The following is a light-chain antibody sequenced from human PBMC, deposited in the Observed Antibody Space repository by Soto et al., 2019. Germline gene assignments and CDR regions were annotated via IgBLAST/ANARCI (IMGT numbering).Light chain of an antibody. V-gene: IGLV2-14*01. CDR3: SSYTSSSTYV. CDR1: RSDVGGYSF. J-gene: IGLJ1*01. CDR2: EVS. Sequence: QSVLTQPASVSGSPGQSITISCTGTRSDVGGYSFASWYQHHPGKAPRLLIYEVSDRPSGVSNRFSGSKSGNTASLTISGLQADDESDYYCSSYTSSSTYVFGTGTKLTVL.